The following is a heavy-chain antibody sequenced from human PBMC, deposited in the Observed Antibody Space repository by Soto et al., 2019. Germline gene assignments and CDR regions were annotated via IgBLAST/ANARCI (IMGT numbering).Heavy chain of an antibody. V-gene: IGHV4-4*02. CDR2: IHSSGIT. Sequence: QVQLQESGPGLVKPSGTLSLTCAVSGGSVNNDKWWSWVRQPPGKGLEWIGEIHSSGITNYNPSLKSRASIFVDKFKNQFSVQPTSETAPDTAVYFCPGQWSAGYGTFYPWGQGTLVTVSS. J-gene: IGHJ5*02. CDR1: GGSVNNDKW. CDR3: PGQWSAGYGTFYP. D-gene: IGHD3-9*01.